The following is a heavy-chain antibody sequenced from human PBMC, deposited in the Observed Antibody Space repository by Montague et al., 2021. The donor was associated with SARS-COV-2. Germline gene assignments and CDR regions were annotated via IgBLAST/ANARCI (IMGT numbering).Heavy chain of an antibody. J-gene: IGHJ3*01. V-gene: IGHV4-59*01. CDR1: GDAIGSYH. CDR3: ARGAGGGTTFVYDL. CDR2: IYYSGT. Sequence: SETLSLTCSVSGDAIGSYHWSWIRQPPGKGLEYIGYIYYSGTNYDPSLRIRVTILVDTSNNQYSLKLSSVTAADTAVYYCARGAGGGTTFVYDLWGQGTMVTVSS. D-gene: IGHD2/OR15-2a*01.